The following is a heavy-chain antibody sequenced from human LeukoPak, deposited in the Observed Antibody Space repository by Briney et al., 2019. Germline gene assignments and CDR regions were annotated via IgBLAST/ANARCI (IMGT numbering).Heavy chain of an antibody. V-gene: IGHV4-59*01. CDR2: IYYSGST. J-gene: IGHJ5*02. CDR3: ARDNYCSGGSCEVPFDP. D-gene: IGHD2-15*01. CDR1: GGSISSYY. Sequence: PSETLSLTCTVSGGSISSYYWSWIRQPPGKGLEWIGYIYYSGSTNYNPSLKSRVTISVDTSKNQFSLKLSSVTAADTAVYYCARDNYCSGGSCEVPFDPWGQGTLVTVSS.